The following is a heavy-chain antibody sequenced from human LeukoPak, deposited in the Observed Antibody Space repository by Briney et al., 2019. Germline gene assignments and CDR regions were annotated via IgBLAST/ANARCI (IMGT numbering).Heavy chain of an antibody. V-gene: IGHV3-33*01. CDR2: IWCDGTTK. CDR3: ARASDETPFDY. Sequence: PGGSLRLSCAASGFSFSQYDMQWVRQAPGKGLEWVTFIWCDGTTKYYADSVKGRFTISRDNSNNTLSLQMNSLRVEDTAVYYCARASDETPFDYWGQGTLVTVSS. CDR1: GFSFSQYD. J-gene: IGHJ4*02.